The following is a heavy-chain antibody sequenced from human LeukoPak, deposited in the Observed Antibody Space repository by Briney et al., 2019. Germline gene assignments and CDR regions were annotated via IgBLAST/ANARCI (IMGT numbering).Heavy chain of an antibody. CDR1: GGSISSSY. D-gene: IGHD6-19*01. CDR3: ARESVAGTRMFDP. CDR2: VSYSGNT. V-gene: IGHV4-59*01. Sequence: SETLSLTCTVSGGSISSSYWTWIRQPPGKGLEWIGYVSYSGNTNYNPSLKSRVTISVDTSENQFSLKLSSVTAADTAVYYCARESVAGTRMFDPWGQGTLVTASS. J-gene: IGHJ5*02.